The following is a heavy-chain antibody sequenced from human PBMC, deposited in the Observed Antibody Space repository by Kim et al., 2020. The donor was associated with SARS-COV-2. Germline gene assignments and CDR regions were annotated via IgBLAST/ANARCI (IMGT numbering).Heavy chain of an antibody. CDR2: VSHDERDV. CDR1: GFTFTDHW. J-gene: IGHJ5*02. Sequence: GGSLRLSCAASGFTFTDHWIHWIRQAPGRAPMWVAHVSHDERDVDYVASVRGRFTISRDNAKNTVYLQMNKLRVEDTATYYCVRDVGEGIPGRQHWFKWLDPWGQGTVVTVSS. CDR3: VRDVGEGIPGRQHWFKWLDP. D-gene: IGHD5-18*01. V-gene: IGHV3-74*01.